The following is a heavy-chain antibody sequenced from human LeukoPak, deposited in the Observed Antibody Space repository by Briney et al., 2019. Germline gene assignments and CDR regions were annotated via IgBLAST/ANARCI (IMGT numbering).Heavy chain of an antibody. CDR1: GGTFSSYV. J-gene: IGHJ3*02. Sequence: ASVKLSCKASGGTFSSYVSSWVRQAPGQGLEWMGGIIPMISTSNYAQKFQGRVTITAEESTSTAHMVLSSLRFEDTAMYYCARAPYDYSGYNLWRYAFDMWGQGTMVTVSS. D-gene: IGHD3-22*01. V-gene: IGHV1-69*13. CDR3: ARAPYDYSGYNLWRYAFDM. CDR2: IIPMISTS.